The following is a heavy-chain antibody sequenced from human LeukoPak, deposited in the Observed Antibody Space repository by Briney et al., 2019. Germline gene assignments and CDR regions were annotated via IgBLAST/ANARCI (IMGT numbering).Heavy chain of an antibody. V-gene: IGHV4-4*09. CDR2: IYTSVST. Sequence: SETLSLTCTVSGDSISSYYWSWIRQPPGKGLEWIGYIYTSVSTNYNPSLRSRVTMSVDTSKNQFSLKLRSVAAADTAVYYCARHARSDYANAKFDCWGQGALVTVSS. CDR3: ARHARSDYANAKFDC. D-gene: IGHD4-17*01. J-gene: IGHJ4*02. CDR1: GDSISSYY.